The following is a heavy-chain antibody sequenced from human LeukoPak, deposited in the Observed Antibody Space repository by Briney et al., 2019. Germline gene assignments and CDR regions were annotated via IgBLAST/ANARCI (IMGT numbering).Heavy chain of an antibody. CDR2: INAGNGNT. CDR3: AREIPGIAVAANWFDP. Sequence: ASVKVSCKASGYTFTNYAMHWVRQAPGQRLEWMGWINAGNGNTKYSQKFQGRVTIAKDTSASTAYMELSSLRSEDTAVYYCAREIPGIAVAANWFDPWGQGTLVTVSS. V-gene: IGHV1-3*01. CDR1: GYTFTNYA. D-gene: IGHD6-19*01. J-gene: IGHJ5*02.